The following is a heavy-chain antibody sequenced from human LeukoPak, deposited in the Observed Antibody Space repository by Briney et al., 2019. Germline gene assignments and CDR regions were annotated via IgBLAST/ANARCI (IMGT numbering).Heavy chain of an antibody. D-gene: IGHD2-2*01. CDR1: GFTPSDNY. CDR3: ARDRAVGVPADRHEFDY. Sequence: GGSLRLSCAASGFTPSDNYMSWIRQAPGKGLEWVSYISGSSTYTNYADSVKGRFTISRDNAKNSLYLQMNNLRAEDTAVYYCARDRAVGVPADRHEFDYWGQGTLVTVSS. J-gene: IGHJ4*02. V-gene: IGHV3-11*05. CDR2: ISGSSTYT.